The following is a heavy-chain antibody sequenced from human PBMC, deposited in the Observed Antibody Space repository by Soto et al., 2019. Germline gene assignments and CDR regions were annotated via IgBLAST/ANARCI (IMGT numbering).Heavy chain of an antibody. J-gene: IGHJ6*02. CDR3: SSSYKQPLAHYYYYGGMDV. V-gene: IGHV5-10-1*01. CDR1: GYSFTSYW. D-gene: IGHD6-13*01. Sequence: GESLKSSCNGSGYSFTSYWISWVRQMPGKVLELMGRIDPSDSYTNYSPSFQGHVTISADKSISTAYLQWSSLKASDTAMYYCSSSYKQPLAHYYYYGGMDVWGQGNTITVSS. CDR2: IDPSDSYT.